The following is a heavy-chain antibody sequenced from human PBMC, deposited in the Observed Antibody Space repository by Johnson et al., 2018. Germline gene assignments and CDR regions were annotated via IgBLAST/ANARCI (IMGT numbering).Heavy chain of an antibody. CDR2: IWFDGTTK. CDR1: GFIFSIYG. D-gene: IGHD2-8*01. CDR3: ARDVVDCSDGACYSGMDV. Sequence: QVQLVQSGGGVVQPGRSLRLSCAASGFIFSIYGMHWVRQAPGKGLEWVAVIWFDGTTKYYADSIKGRFPISRDNSKNTLYLEVDSLRAEDTAVYYCARDVVDCSDGACYSGMDVWGQGTTVTVSS. J-gene: IGHJ6*02. V-gene: IGHV3-33*01.